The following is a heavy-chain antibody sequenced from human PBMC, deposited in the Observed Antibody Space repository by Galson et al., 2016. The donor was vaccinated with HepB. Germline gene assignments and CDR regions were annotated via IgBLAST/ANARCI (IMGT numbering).Heavy chain of an antibody. J-gene: IGHJ5*02. D-gene: IGHD3-3*01. CDR1: GFTFSRYG. Sequence: SLRLSCAASGFTFSRYGMHWVRQAPGKGLEWVAVILYDGSKKYYADSVKDRFTISRDNSKNTLYLQMNSLRAEDTAVYYCARDSFTIFGVTPNWFDPWGQGTLVTVSS. CDR2: ILYDGSKK. V-gene: IGHV3-33*01. CDR3: ARDSFTIFGVTPNWFDP.